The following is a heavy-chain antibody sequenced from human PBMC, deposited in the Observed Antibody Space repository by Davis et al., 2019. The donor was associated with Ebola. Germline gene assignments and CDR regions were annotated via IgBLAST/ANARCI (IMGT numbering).Heavy chain of an antibody. Sequence: GGSLRLSCAASGFNFRSYGMHWVRQAPGKGLEWVAVIWYDGSNKYYADSVKGRFTISRDNSKNTLYLQMNSLRAEDTAVYYCARHDYGFDYWGQGTLVTVSS. CDR2: IWYDGSNK. CDR3: ARHDYGFDY. CDR1: GFNFRSYG. J-gene: IGHJ4*02. D-gene: IGHD4-17*01. V-gene: IGHV3-33*01.